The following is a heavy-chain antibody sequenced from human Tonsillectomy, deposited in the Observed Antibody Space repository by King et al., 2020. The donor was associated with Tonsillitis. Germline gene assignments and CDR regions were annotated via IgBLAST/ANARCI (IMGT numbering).Heavy chain of an antibody. CDR1: GFTFSTYR. J-gene: IGHJ4*02. CDR3: AREGGPDTEEDD. V-gene: IGHV3-48*02. Sequence: VQLVASGGGLVPPGGSLRLSCAASGFTFSTYRMPWVRQAPGKGLEWVSFISSSGSSKYYADSVKGRFTISRDNAKNSLYLQMNSLRDEDTAGEDGAREGGPDTEEDDGGQGTRVTVDS. D-gene: IGHD3-16*01. CDR2: ISSSGSSK.